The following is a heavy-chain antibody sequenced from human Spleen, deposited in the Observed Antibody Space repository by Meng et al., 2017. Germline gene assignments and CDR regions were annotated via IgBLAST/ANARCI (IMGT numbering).Heavy chain of an antibody. Sequence: VRLKQWGEGLLKPSATLSLPCVVSGGSFSDYYWSWLRQPPGKGLEWIGEINHSGSTNYNPSLESRATISLDTSQNNLSLKLSSVTAADTAVYYCARGPRITVAGGWFDPWGQGTLVTVSS. D-gene: IGHD4-11*01. CDR2: INHSGST. J-gene: IGHJ5*02. V-gene: IGHV4-34*01. CDR3: ARGPRITVAGGWFDP. CDR1: GGSFSDYY.